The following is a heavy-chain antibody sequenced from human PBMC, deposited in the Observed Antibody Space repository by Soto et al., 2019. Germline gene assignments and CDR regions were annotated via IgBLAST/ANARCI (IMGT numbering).Heavy chain of an antibody. D-gene: IGHD2-15*01. CDR1: GFTFSSYS. CDR3: ARARGPYYYYYYMDV. CDR2: ISSSSSTI. Sequence: GGSLRLSCAASGFTFSSYSMNWVRQAPGKGLEWVSYISSSSSTIYYADSVKGRFTISRDNAKNSLYLQMNSLRAEDTAVYYCARARGPYYYYYYMDVWGKGTTVTVSS. J-gene: IGHJ6*03. V-gene: IGHV3-48*01.